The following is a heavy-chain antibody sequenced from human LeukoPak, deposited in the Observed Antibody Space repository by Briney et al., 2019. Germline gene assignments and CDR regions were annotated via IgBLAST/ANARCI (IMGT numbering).Heavy chain of an antibody. CDR1: GYTFASYG. J-gene: IGHJ5*02. CDR2: ISVYNGNI. CDR3: ARTNYDFWSGYYGHWFDP. V-gene: IGHV1-18*01. D-gene: IGHD3-3*01. Sequence: ASVKVSCKASGYTFASYGITWVRQAPGQGLEWMGWISVYNGNINYAQKLQGRVTMTTDKSTSTAYMELRSLRSDDTAVYYCARTNYDFWSGYYGHWFDPWGQGTLVTVSS.